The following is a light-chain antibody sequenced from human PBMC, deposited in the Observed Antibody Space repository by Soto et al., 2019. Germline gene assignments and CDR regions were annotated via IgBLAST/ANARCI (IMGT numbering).Light chain of an antibody. Sequence: EIMMTQSPATLSVSPGERATLSCWASQSVSSNLAWYQQRPGQAPRLLIYGASTRAAGIPARFSGRGSGTDFPLTISGLQSEYSAVYSCLQYNDWPPELTFGGGTEVEIK. J-gene: IGKJ4*01. V-gene: IGKV3-15*01. CDR3: LQYNDWPPELT. CDR2: GAS. CDR1: QSVSSN.